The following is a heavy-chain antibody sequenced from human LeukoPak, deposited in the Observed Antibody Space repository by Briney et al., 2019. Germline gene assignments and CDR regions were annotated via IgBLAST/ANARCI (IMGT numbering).Heavy chain of an antibody. CDR1: GYSISRGYL. CDR2: TYHGGTT. D-gene: IGHD2-21*02. J-gene: IGHJ4*02. V-gene: IGHV4-38-2*02. Sequence: PSETLSRTCTVSGYSISRGYLWGWIRQPPGKGLEWIGSTYHGGTTYSNPSLKSRVIISEDTSKNQFSLKLSSVTAADTAVYYCARGSGDWTYYFDYWGRGTLVTVSS. CDR3: ARGSGDWTYYFDY.